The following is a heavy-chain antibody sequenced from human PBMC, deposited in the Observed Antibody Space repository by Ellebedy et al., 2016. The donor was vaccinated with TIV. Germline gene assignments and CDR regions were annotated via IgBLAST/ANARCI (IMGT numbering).Heavy chain of an antibody. CDR1: GFTFSSYG. CDR2: IWYDGSNK. Sequence: GGSLRLXCAASGFTFSSYGMHWVRQAPGKGLEWVAVIWYDGSNKYCADSVKGRLTISRDNSKNTLYLQMNSLRDEDTAVYYCARVPGSFSLNWFDPWGQGTLVTVSS. V-gene: IGHV3-33*01. CDR3: ARVPGSFSLNWFDP. J-gene: IGHJ5*02. D-gene: IGHD3-10*01.